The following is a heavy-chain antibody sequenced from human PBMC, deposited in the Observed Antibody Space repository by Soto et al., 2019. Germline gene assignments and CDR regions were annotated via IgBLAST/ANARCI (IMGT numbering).Heavy chain of an antibody. CDR2: IYYSGIT. Sequence: QVQLQESGPGLVKPSQTLSLTCTVSGASISSGAYYWSWIRQHPGKGLEWIGYIYYSGITHYTPSLKSRVTISVDTSKNQFSLKLSSVTAADTAVYYCARGGGFGESGPYLEFDPWGQGTLVTVSS. V-gene: IGHV4-31*03. D-gene: IGHD3-10*01. CDR1: GASISSGAYY. CDR3: ARGGGFGESGPYLEFDP. J-gene: IGHJ5*02.